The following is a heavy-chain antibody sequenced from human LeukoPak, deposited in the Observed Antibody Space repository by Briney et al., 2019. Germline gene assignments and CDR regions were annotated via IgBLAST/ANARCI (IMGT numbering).Heavy chain of an antibody. CDR2: IYYSGST. D-gene: IGHD1-1*01. Sequence: PSETLSLTCTVSGGSISSGNYYWTWIRQPPGKGLEWIGYIYYSGSTYYNPSLKSRVTISVDTSRNQFSLKLNSVTAADTAVYYCASDFKGMTTIDYWGQGTLVTVSS. CDR1: GGSISSGNYY. CDR3: ASDFKGMTTIDY. J-gene: IGHJ4*02. V-gene: IGHV4-30-4*01.